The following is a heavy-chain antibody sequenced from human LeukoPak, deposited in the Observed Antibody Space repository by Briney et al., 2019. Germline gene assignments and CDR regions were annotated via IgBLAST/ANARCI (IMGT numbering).Heavy chain of an antibody. Sequence: PSETLSLTCTVSGGSISSSSYYWGWIRQPPGKGLEWIGSIYYSGSTYYNPSLKSRVTISVDTSKNQFSLKLSSVTAADTAVYYCARVNHYGDYGNPLKFDYWGQGTLVTVSS. D-gene: IGHD4-17*01. CDR1: GGSISSSSYY. CDR3: ARVNHYGDYGNPLKFDY. V-gene: IGHV4-39*07. CDR2: IYYSGST. J-gene: IGHJ4*02.